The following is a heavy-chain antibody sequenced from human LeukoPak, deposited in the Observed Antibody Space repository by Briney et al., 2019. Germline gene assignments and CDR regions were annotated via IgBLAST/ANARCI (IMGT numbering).Heavy chain of an antibody. CDR3: ARADGYSSWFVH. CDR2: MYSGDST. CDR1: GFTVRSNY. J-gene: IGHJ5*02. Sequence: AGGSLRLSCAASGFTVRSNYMTWVRQAPGKGLEWVSVMYSGDSTYYDDSVKGRFIISRDNSKNTLDLQMNSLRDEDTGVYFCARADGYSSWFVHWGQGTLVTVSS. D-gene: IGHD5-18*01. V-gene: IGHV3-53*01.